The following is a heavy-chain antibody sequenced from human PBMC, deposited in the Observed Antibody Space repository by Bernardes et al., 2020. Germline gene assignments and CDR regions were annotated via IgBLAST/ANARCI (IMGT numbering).Heavy chain of an antibody. Sequence: SETLSLTCAVYGGSFSGYYWSWIRQPPGKGLEWIGEINHSGSTNYNPSLKSRVTISVDTSKNQFSLKLSSVTAADTAVYYCARGREQWLDRNYFGYWGQGTLVTVSS. D-gene: IGHD6-19*01. CDR2: INHSGST. CDR1: GGSFSGYY. J-gene: IGHJ4*02. V-gene: IGHV4-34*01. CDR3: ARGREQWLDRNYFGY.